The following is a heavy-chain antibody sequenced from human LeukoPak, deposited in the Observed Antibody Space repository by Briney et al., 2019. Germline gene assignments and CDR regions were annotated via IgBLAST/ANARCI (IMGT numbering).Heavy chain of an antibody. J-gene: IGHJ4*02. CDR3: ARGYCSSTSCYTVFDY. V-gene: IGHV1-2*02. CDR1: GYTFTGYY. Sequence: ASVKVSCKASGYTFTGYYMHWVRQAPGQGLEWMGWINPNSGGTNYAQKFQGRVIMTRDTSISTAYMELSRLRSDDTAVYYCARGYCSSTSCYTVFDYWGQGTLVTVSS. CDR2: INPNSGGT. D-gene: IGHD2-2*02.